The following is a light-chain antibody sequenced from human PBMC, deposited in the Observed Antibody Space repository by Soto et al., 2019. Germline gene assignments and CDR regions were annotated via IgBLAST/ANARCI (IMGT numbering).Light chain of an antibody. V-gene: IGLV2-8*01. Sequence: QSVLTQPPSASGSPGQSVTISCTGTSSDVGAYKYVSWYQQYPGKAPKLMIYEVSKRPSGVPDRFSGSMSGNTASLTVSGLQAEDEADYYCNSYVGSNIGVFCGGTKLTVL. CDR1: SSDVGAYKY. CDR2: EVS. J-gene: IGLJ3*02. CDR3: NSYVGSNIGV.